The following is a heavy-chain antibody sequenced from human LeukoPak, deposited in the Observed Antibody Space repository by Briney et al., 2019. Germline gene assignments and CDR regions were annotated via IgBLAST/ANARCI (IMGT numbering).Heavy chain of an antibody. CDR1: GGSISSYY. CDR2: IYYSGST. Sequence: SETLSLTCTVSGGSISSYYWGWIRQPPGKGLEWIGSIYYSGSTYYNPSLKSRVTISVDTSKNQFSLKLSSVTAADTAVYYCARLEWLLRRIDAFDIWGQGTMVTVSS. D-gene: IGHD3-22*01. V-gene: IGHV4-39*01. CDR3: ARLEWLLRRIDAFDI. J-gene: IGHJ3*02.